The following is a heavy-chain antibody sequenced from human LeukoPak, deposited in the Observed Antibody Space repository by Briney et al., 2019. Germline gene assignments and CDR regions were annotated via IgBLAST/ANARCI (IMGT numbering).Heavy chain of an antibody. CDR1: GYSISSGYY. D-gene: IGHD6-19*01. V-gene: IGHV4-38-2*02. CDR2: IYHSGST. CDR3: ARDRGGDETAVARPES. J-gene: IGHJ4*02. Sequence: PSETLSLTCTVSGYSISSGYYWGWIRQPPGKGLEWIGSIYHSGSTYYNPSLKSRVTISVDTSKNQFSLKLSSVTAADTAVYYCARDRGGDETAVARPESWGQGTLVTVSS.